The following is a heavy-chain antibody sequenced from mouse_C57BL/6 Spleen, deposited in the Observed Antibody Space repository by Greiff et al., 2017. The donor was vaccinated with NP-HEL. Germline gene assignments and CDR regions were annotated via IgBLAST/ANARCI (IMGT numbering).Heavy chain of an antibody. CDR2: ISSGSSTI. CDR1: GFTFSDYG. D-gene: IGHD1-1*01. J-gene: IGHJ2*01. V-gene: IGHV5-17*01. Sequence: EVKLMESGGGLVKPGGSLKLSCAASGFTFSDYGMHWVRQAPEKGLEWVAYISSGSSTIYYADTVKGRFTISRDNAKNTLFLQMTSLRSEDTAMYYCVRRGYYGSSYFDYWGQGTTLTVSS. CDR3: VRRGYYGSSYFDY.